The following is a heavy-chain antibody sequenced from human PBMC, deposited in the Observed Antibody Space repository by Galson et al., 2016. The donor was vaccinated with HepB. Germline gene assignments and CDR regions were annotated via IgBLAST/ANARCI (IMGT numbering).Heavy chain of an antibody. J-gene: IGHJ2*01. CDR2: FDPEDDKR. Sequence: SVKVSCKVSGYTLTELSIHWVRQAPGKGLEWMGGFDPEDDKRIYAQKFQGRVAMTEDTSTHTAYMELSSLISEDTAVYYCSTDQEAGLSRFWYFDLWGRSTLVPVAS. V-gene: IGHV1-24*01. CDR3: STDQEAGLSRFWYFDL. D-gene: IGHD3/OR15-3a*01. CDR1: GYTLTELS.